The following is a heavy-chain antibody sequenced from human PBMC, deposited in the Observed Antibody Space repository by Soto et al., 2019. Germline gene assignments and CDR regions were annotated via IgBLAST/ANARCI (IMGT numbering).Heavy chain of an antibody. V-gene: IGHV4-4*07. D-gene: IGHD1-1*01. Sequence: SETLSLTCTVSGASISGYYWSWIRKSAGKGLEWIGRIYATGTTDYSPSLKSRVMMSVDTSKKQFSLKLRSVTAADTAVYYCVRDGTKTLRDWFDPWGQGISVTVSS. CDR3: VRDGTKTLRDWFDP. J-gene: IGHJ5*02. CDR2: IYATGTT. CDR1: GASISGYY.